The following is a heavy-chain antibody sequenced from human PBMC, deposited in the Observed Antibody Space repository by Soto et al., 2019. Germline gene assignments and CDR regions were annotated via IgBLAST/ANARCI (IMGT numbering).Heavy chain of an antibody. CDR2: IYYSGST. V-gene: IGHV4-59*01. Sequence: SETLSLTCTVSGGSISSYYWSWIRQPPGKGLEWIGYIYYSGSTNYNPSLKSRVTISVDTSKNQFSLKLSSVTAADTAVYYCARGWGGDPWSGYYTYYYYGMDVWGQGTTVTVSS. D-gene: IGHD3-3*01. CDR3: ARGWGGDPWSGYYTYYYYGMDV. J-gene: IGHJ6*02. CDR1: GGSISSYY.